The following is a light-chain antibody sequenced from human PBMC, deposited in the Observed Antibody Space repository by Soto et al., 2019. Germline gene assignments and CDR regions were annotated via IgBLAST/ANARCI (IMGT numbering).Light chain of an antibody. J-gene: IGKJ1*01. Sequence: EIVLTQSPGTLPLSPGERATLSCRASLSVASNYVAWYQQKPGQAPRLLIYAASGRATGIPDRFSGSGSGTDFTLTISRLEPEDFAVYYCQQYGSAPWTFSQGTKVEIK. CDR1: LSVASNY. CDR2: AAS. CDR3: QQYGSAPWT. V-gene: IGKV3-20*01.